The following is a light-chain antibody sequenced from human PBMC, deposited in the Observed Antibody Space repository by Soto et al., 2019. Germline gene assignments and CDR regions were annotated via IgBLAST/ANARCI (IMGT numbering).Light chain of an antibody. CDR1: QSISSY. CDR2: AAS. V-gene: IGKV1-39*01. CDR3: QQSYSTPLG. Sequence: DIQMTQSPSSLSASVGDRVTMPCRASQSISSYLNWYQQKPGKAPKLLIYAASSLQSGVPSRFSGSGSGTDFTLTISSLQPEDFATYYCQQSYSTPLGFGGGTKVDIK. J-gene: IGKJ4*01.